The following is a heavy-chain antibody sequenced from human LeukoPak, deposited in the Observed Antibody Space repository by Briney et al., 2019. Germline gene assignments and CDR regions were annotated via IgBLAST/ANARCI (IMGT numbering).Heavy chain of an antibody. CDR1: GGTFNSYA. J-gene: IGHJ4*02. Sequence: GASVKVSCKASGGTFNSYAISWVRQAPGQGLEWMGRIIPIFGTANYAQKFQGRVTITTDESTSTAYMELSSLRSEDTAVYYCARIGISGIAAAGTEYFDYWGQGTLVTVSS. CDR2: IIPIFGTA. V-gene: IGHV1-69*05. CDR3: ARIGISGIAAAGTEYFDY. D-gene: IGHD6-13*01.